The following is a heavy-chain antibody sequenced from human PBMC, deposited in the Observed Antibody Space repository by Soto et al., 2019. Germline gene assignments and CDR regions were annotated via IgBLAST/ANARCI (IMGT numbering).Heavy chain of an antibody. V-gene: IGHV6-1*01. J-gene: IGHJ3*02. Sequence: SRTVSLNSALSGGSVSSNSSAFSCVRRSGSGGLEWLGRRYYRSKWYNDYAVSVKSRITINPDTSKNQFSLHLNSVTPEDTAVYYCARGDYDFWSGYDAFDIWGQGTMVTVSS. D-gene: IGHD3-3*01. CDR3: ARGDYDFWSGYDAFDI. CDR1: GGSVSSNSSA. CDR2: RYYRSKWYN.